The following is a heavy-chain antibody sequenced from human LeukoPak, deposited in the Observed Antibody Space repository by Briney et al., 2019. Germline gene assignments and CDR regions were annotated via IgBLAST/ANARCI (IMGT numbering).Heavy chain of an antibody. J-gene: IGHJ3*02. CDR3: ARPTLFGEVFDI. V-gene: IGHV3-23*01. CDR2: TMGSGGGR. Sequence: GGSLRLSCEVSGFTFSTYTMSWLRQAPGRGLEWVSATMGSGGGRFYADSVKGRFSISRDNAKNSLYLEMNSLRAEATAVYYCARPTLFGEVFDIWGQGTMVTVSS. D-gene: IGHD3-10*02. CDR1: GFTFSTYT.